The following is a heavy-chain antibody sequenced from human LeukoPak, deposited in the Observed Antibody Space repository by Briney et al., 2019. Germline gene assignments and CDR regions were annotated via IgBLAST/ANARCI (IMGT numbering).Heavy chain of an antibody. CDR1: AFTFSNHA. D-gene: IGHD2-15*01. V-gene: IGHV3-23*01. CDR3: AKQLGYCSDGSCYFPY. Sequence: GGSLRLSCAGSAFTFSNHAMSWVRQTPGKGLEWVSGISAGGGSTLHADSVKGRFTISRDNSKNTLYLHMDSLRVEDTAVYYCAKQLGYCSDGSCYFPYWGQGTLVTVSS. CDR2: ISAGGGST. J-gene: IGHJ4*02.